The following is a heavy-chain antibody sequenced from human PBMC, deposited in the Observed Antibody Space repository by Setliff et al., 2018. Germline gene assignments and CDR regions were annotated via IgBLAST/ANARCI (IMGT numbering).Heavy chain of an antibody. CDR1: AHIFKSYG. CDR3: AISTLSICSGGSCPNAFDV. V-gene: IGHV1-18*01. J-gene: IGHJ3*01. CDR2: ISSYNDVT. Sequence: ASVKVSCKASAHIFKSYGISWVRQASGQGLEWVGWISSYNDVTSYAQRFQGRVTLTTDTSTSAAYMELRTLRSDDTAVYYCAISTLSICSGGSCPNAFDVWGQGTMVTVS. D-gene: IGHD2-15*01.